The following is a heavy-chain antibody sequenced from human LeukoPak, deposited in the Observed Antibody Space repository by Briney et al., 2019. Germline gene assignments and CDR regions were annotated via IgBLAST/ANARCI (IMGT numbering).Heavy chain of an antibody. J-gene: IGHJ4*02. CDR1: GFTFSSYA. Sequence: PGGSLRLSCAASGFTFSSYAMSWVRQAPGKGLEWVSGVSGSGGSTYYADYVKGRFTISRDSSRNTLYLQINSPRAEDTAVYYCAKNGGGSCYSPVDYWGQGTLVTVSS. CDR3: AKNGGGSCYSPVDY. V-gene: IGHV3-23*01. CDR2: VSGSGGST. D-gene: IGHD2-15*01.